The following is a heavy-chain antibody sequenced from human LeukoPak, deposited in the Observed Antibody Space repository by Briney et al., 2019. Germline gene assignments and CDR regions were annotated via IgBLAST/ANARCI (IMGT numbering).Heavy chain of an antibody. J-gene: IGHJ3*02. D-gene: IGHD2-15*01. CDR2: ISWNSGSI. V-gene: IGHV3-9*01. Sequence: GGSLRLSCAASGFTFDDYAMHWVRQAPGKGLEWVSGISWNSGSIGYADSVKGRFTISRDNAKNSVFLQMNSLRAEDTAVYYCARHRSGGSQDDAFDIWGQGTMVTVSS. CDR3: ARHRSGGSQDDAFDI. CDR1: GFTFDDYA.